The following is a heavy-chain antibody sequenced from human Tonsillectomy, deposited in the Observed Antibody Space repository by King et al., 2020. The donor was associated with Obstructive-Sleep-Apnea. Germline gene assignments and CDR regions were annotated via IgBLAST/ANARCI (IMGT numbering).Heavy chain of an antibody. V-gene: IGHV3-30*18. J-gene: IGHJ5*02. Sequence: VQLVESGGGVVQPGRSLRLSCAASGFTFSSYGMHWVRQAPGKGLEWVAVISYDGSNKYYADSVKGLFTISRDNSKNTLYLQMNSLRAEDTAVYYCAKDRTVTYGSGSYSLGFDPWGQGTLVTVSS. CDR1: GFTFSSYG. D-gene: IGHD3-10*01. CDR2: ISYDGSNK. CDR3: AKDRTVTYGSGSYSLGFDP.